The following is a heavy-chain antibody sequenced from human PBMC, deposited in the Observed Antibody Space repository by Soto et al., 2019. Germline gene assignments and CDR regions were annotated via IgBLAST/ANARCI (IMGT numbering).Heavy chain of an antibody. D-gene: IGHD2-2*01. CDR3: ASQYCSSTSCYYNWFDP. CDR2: IIPIFGTA. Sequence: QVQLVQSGAEVKKPGSSVKVSCKASGGTFSSYAISWVRQAPGQGLEWMGGIIPIFGTANYAQKFQGRVTITADESTSTAYMELSSLRSEDTAVYYCASQYCSSTSCYYNWFDPWGQGTLVTVSS. V-gene: IGHV1-69*01. J-gene: IGHJ5*02. CDR1: GGTFSSYA.